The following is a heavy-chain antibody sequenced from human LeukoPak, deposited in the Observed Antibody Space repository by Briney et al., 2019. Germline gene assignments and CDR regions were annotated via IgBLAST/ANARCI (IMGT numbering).Heavy chain of an antibody. D-gene: IGHD4-17*01. Sequence: GGSLRLSCAASGFTFSDYYMSWIRQAPGKGLEWVAVIWYDGSKKFYADSVRGRFTISRDDSKNTLYLQMNSLRAEDTAVYYCARDVSIDPPYGDYIDYWGQGTLVTVSS. J-gene: IGHJ4*02. CDR1: GFTFSDYY. CDR3: ARDVSIDPPYGDYIDY. CDR2: IWYDGSKK. V-gene: IGHV3-33*08.